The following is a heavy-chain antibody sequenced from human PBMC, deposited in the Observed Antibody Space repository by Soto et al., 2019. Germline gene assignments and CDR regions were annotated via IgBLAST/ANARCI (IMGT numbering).Heavy chain of an antibody. CDR1: GFPFSSYA. D-gene: IGHD5-12*01. Sequence: EVQLVESGGGLVQPGGSLRLSCAASGFPFSSYAMNWVRQTPDKGLEWLSYISDSGSTIHYADSVKGRFTISRDNAKNSLYLQMNSLRAEDTAVYYCTRDGSWGQGTLVTVSS. CDR3: TRDGS. V-gene: IGHV3-48*01. CDR2: ISDSGSTI. J-gene: IGHJ5*02.